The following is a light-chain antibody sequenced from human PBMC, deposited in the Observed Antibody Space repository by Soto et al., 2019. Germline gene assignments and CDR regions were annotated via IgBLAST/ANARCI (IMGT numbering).Light chain of an antibody. J-gene: IGKJ3*01. CDR2: GAS. V-gene: IGKV3-20*01. CDR3: KQYGTSPST. CDR1: QSVYSRY. Sequence: IVLTQSPGTLSLSPGERATLSCRASQSVYSRYLAWYQQKPGQAPRLLIYGASSRATGIPDRFSGSGSGTDFTLIVSSLEPEDFAVYHCKQYGTSPSTFGPGTKVDIK.